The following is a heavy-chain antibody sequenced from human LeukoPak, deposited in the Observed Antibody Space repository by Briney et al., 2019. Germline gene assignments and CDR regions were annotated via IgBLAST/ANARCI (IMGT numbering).Heavy chain of an antibody. V-gene: IGHV1-18*01. Sequence: ASVKVSCKASGYTFTSYGISWVRQAPGQGLEWMGWISAYNGNTNYAQKLQGRVTMTTDTSTSTAYMELSRLRSDDTAVYYCARDRIVVVPAAFDYWGQGTLVTVSS. D-gene: IGHD2-2*01. CDR2: ISAYNGNT. CDR3: ARDRIVVVPAAFDY. J-gene: IGHJ4*02. CDR1: GYTFTSYG.